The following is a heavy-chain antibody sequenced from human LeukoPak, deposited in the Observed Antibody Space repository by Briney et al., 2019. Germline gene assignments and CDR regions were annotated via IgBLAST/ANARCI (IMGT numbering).Heavy chain of an antibody. CDR2: IRYDGSNK. V-gene: IGHV3-30*02. CDR3: AKDTPDSSAYYLEN. CDR1: GFTFSSYG. Sequence: WGSLRLSCAASGFTFSSYGMHWVRQAPGKGLEWVAFIRYDGSNKYYADSVKGRFTISRDNSKNTLYLQMSSLRAEDTAVYYCAKDTPDSSAYYLENWGQGTLVTVSS. D-gene: IGHD3-22*01. J-gene: IGHJ4*02.